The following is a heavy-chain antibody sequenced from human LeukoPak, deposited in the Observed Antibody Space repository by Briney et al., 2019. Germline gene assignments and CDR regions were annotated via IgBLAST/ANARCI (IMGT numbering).Heavy chain of an antibody. Sequence: GGCLRLSCAASGFTFSSYRMNWVRQARGRGMGWVSSISSISSYIYYADSVKSRFTTSRDNAKNSLYLQMNSLRAEDTAVYYCAREFYGDYVSPNFDLWGRGTLVTVSS. D-gene: IGHD4-17*01. CDR2: ISSISSYI. CDR3: AREFYGDYVSPNFDL. J-gene: IGHJ2*01. CDR1: GFTFSSYR. V-gene: IGHV3-21*01.